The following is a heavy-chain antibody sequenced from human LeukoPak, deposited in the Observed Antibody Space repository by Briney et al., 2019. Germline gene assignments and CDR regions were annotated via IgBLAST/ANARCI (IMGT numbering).Heavy chain of an antibody. D-gene: IGHD6-19*01. CDR1: DGSISRSTYY. CDR2: IYYAGST. CDR3: ARTSSSGLVGGYYFDY. V-gene: IGHV4-39*01. J-gene: IGHJ4*02. Sequence: SETLSLTCTVSDGSISRSTYYWGWIRQPPGKGLEWIGSIYYAGSTCYNPSLKSRVTISVDTSKNQFSLKLSSVTAADTAVYYCARTSSSGLVGGYYFDYWGQGTLVTVSS.